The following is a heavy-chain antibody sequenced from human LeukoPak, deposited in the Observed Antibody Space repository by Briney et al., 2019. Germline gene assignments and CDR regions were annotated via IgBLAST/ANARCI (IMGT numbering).Heavy chain of an antibody. CDR3: ASALYDSSGYYPY. V-gene: IGHV4-61*02. J-gene: IGHJ4*02. CDR2: IYTSGST. D-gene: IGHD3-22*01. CDR1: GGSISSGSYY. Sequence: PSETLSLTCTVSGGSISSGSYYWSWIRQPAGKGLEWIGRIYTSGSTNYNPSLKSRVTISVDTSKNQFSLKLSSVTAADTAVYYCASALYDSSGYYPYWGQGTLVTVSS.